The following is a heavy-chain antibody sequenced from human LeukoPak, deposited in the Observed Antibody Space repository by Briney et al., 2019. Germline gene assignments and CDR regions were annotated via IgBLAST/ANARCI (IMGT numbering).Heavy chain of an antibody. D-gene: IGHD3-16*02. V-gene: IGHV3-23*01. CDR2: ISGSGEST. CDR1: GFTFSSFA. J-gene: IGHJ4*02. Sequence: GGSPRLSCAASGFTFSSFAMSWVRQAPGKGLEWFSSISGSGESTYYADYVKGRFTVSRDNSKNTLNLQLNSLRAEDTAVYYCAKDAIGQYRPYYFDCWGQGTLVTVSS. CDR3: AKDAIGQYRPYYFDC.